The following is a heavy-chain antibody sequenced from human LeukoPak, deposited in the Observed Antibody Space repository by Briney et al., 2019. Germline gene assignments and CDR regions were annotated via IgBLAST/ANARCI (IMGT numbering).Heavy chain of an antibody. V-gene: IGHV3-21*01. CDR2: LSSSSSYI. D-gene: IGHD1-26*01. J-gene: IGHJ6*03. CDR1: GFTFSSYR. Sequence: GGSLRLSCAASGFTFSSYRMNWVPLGPGKGLEWVSSLSSSSSYIYYADSVKGRFTISRDNANNSLYLQMNNLRAEDTAVYYCARVHSGSYQYYYYYYMDVWGKGTTVTVSS. CDR3: ARVHSGSYQYYYYYYMDV.